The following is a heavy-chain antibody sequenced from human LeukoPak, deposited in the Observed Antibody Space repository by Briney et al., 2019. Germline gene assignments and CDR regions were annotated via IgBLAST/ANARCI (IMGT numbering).Heavy chain of an antibody. CDR2: INHSGST. Sequence: SETLSLTCAVYGGSFSGYYWSWVRQPPGKGLEWIGEINHSGSTNYNPSLKSRVTISVDTSKNQFSLKLSSVTAADTAVYYCARRPLPGYDFWSGYYTWGQGTLVTVSS. V-gene: IGHV4-34*01. CDR3: ARRPLPGYDFWSGYYT. J-gene: IGHJ5*02. CDR1: GGSFSGYY. D-gene: IGHD3-3*01.